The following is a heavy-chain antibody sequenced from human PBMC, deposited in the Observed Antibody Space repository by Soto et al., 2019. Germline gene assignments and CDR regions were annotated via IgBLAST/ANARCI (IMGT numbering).Heavy chain of an antibody. CDR1: GYTFTSHG. V-gene: IGHV1-18*01. CDR3: ARSNRDYAGKAAY. D-gene: IGHD4-17*01. Sequence: ASVKVSCKSSGYTFTSHGITWVRQAPGQGLELVGWISAYSGDTNYAQKFQGRVTMTTDTFTSTAYMDLRSLTSDDTAVYYCARSNRDYAGKAAYWGQGTLVTVSS. CDR2: ISAYSGDT. J-gene: IGHJ4*02.